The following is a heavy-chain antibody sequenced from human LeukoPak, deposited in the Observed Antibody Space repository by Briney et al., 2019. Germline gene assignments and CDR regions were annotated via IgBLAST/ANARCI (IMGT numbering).Heavy chain of an antibody. CDR3: ARGVSIAAPLGDFDY. D-gene: IGHD6-6*01. Sequence: GGSLRLSCAASGFTFSSHAMSWVRQAPGKGLEWVSGLTGSGGDTYYGDSVKGRFTISRNNSKNTVYLQMNSLRAEDTAVYYCARGVSIAAPLGDFDYWGQGTLVTVSS. J-gene: IGHJ4*02. CDR2: LTGSGGDT. CDR1: GFTFSSHA. V-gene: IGHV3-23*01.